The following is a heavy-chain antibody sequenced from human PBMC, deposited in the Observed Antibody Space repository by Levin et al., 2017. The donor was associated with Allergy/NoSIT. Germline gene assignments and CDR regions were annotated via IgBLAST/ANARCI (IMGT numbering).Heavy chain of an antibody. CDR3: ARVRLSSIFNWFDP. Sequence: SETLSLTCNVSGGSVSSGAYYWSWIQQPAGKGLEWIGRIDSSGSTNYNPSLESRVTISLDTSKNQFSLKLTSVSGADTAVYYCARVRLSSIFNWFDPWGQGTLIIVSS. CDR2: IDSSGST. CDR1: GGSVSSGAYY. J-gene: IGHJ5*02. V-gene: IGHV4-61*02. D-gene: IGHD3-3*02.